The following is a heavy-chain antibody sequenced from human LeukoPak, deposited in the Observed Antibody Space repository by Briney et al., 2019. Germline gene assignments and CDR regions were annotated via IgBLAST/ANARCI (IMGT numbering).Heavy chain of an antibody. CDR1: GFVFSTYA. J-gene: IGHJ4*02. Sequence: PGGSLRLSCAASGFVFSTYAMSWVRQAPGKGLEWVSAISGSGGSTYYADSVKGRFTISRDNSKNTLYLQMGSLRAEDMAVYYCATLRWGNYVGWALDHWGQGTLVTVSS. V-gene: IGHV3-23*01. D-gene: IGHD3-16*01. CDR3: ATLRWGNYVGWALDH. CDR2: ISGSGGST.